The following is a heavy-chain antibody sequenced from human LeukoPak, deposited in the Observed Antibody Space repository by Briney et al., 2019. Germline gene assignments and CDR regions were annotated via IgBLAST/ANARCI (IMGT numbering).Heavy chain of an antibody. CDR3: ARTLTTTYS. J-gene: IGHJ4*02. CDR2: ISNSGGDI. CDR1: GFTFSSHE. Sequence: GGSLRLSCAASGFTFSSHEMNWVRQAPGKGLEWLSYISNSGGDINYADSVKGRFTISRDNAKNSLYLQMSSLRVEDTAVYYCARTLTTTYSWGQGTLVTVSS. D-gene: IGHD4-17*01. V-gene: IGHV3-48*03.